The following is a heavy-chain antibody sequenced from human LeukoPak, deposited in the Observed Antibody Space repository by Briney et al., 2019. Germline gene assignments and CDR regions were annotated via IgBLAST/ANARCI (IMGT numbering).Heavy chain of an antibody. CDR3: VTIFGVPVYGYMDV. Sequence: NASETLSLTCTVSGGSISSSSYYWGWIRQPPGKGLEWIGSIYYSGSTYYNPSLKSRVAISVDTSKNQFSLKLSSVTAADTAVYYCVTIFGVPVYGYMDVWGKGTTVTVSS. CDR2: IYYSGST. J-gene: IGHJ6*03. D-gene: IGHD3-3*01. CDR1: GGSISSSSYY. V-gene: IGHV4-39*07.